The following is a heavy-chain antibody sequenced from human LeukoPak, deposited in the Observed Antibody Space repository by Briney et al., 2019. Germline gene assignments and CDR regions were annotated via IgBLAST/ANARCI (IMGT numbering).Heavy chain of an antibody. J-gene: IGHJ3*02. CDR3: ARWGRTSGHAFDI. V-gene: IGHV3-48*03. CDR2: ITSSGSTI. Sequence: GGSLRLSCAASGFTFSSYEMNWVRQAPGKRLEWVSYITSSGSTIYYADSVKGRFTISRDNAKNSLYLQMNSLRAEDSAVYYCARWGRTSGHAFDIWGQGTMVTVSS. D-gene: IGHD6-19*01. CDR1: GFTFSSYE.